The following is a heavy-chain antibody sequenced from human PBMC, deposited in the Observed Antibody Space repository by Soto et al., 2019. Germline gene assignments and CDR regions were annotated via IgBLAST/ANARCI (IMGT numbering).Heavy chain of an antibody. V-gene: IGHV4-4*02. J-gene: IGHJ3*02. CDR1: GGSISSSNW. CDR2: IYHSGST. Sequence: SETLSLTCAVSGGSISSSNWWSWVRQPPGKGLEWIGEIYHSGSTYYNSSLKSRVTISVDRSKNHFFLNLTSVTAADTAVYYCATYRKFFQIWGQGTKVTVSS. CDR3: ATYRKFFQI.